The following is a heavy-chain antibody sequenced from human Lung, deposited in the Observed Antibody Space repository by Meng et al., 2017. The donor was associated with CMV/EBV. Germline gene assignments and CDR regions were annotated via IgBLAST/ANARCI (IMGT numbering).Heavy chain of an antibody. D-gene: IGHD3-3*01. CDR1: GGTVSSYT. CDR3: ASSIFGVVIISPLGY. V-gene: IGHV1-69*02. Sequence: VQRVQSGAEVKKPGSPVKVPCKASGGTVSSYTISWVRRAPGQGLEGMGRIIPILGIANYAQKFQGRVTITADKPTSTAYMELSSLRSEDTAVYYCASSIFGVVIISPLGYWGQGTLVTVSS. CDR2: IIPILGIA. J-gene: IGHJ4*02.